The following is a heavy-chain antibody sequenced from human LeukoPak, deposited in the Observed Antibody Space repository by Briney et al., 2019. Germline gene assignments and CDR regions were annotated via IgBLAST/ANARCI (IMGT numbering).Heavy chain of an antibody. CDR3: ARQVPAAITNGWFDP. CDR2: IYPGDSDT. Sequence: GESLKISCKGSGYSFTSYWIGWVRQMPGKGLEWMGIIYPGDSDTRYSPSFQGQVTISADKSISTAYLQWSSLKASDTAMYYCARQVPAAITNGWFDPWGQGTLVTVSS. CDR1: GYSFTSYW. V-gene: IGHV5-51*01. D-gene: IGHD2-2*01. J-gene: IGHJ5*02.